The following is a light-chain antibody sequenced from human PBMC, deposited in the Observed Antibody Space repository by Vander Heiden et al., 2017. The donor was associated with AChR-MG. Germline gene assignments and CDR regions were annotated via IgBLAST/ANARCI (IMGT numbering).Light chain of an antibody. CDR2: GAS. CDR3: QQPKSYCPVT. V-gene: IGKV1-9*01. CDR1: QGISTY. Sequence: IHLTQSPSSLSASVGARVAITCRASQGISTYLAWYQQKPGEAPKLLIYGASTWETGVPSRFSGSGYGTDFTLIISSRQPEDVGTYFCQQPKSYCPVTFGQGTRLEIK. J-gene: IGKJ5*01.